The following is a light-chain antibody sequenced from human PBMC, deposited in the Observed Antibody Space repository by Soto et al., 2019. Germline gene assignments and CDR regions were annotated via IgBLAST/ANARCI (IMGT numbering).Light chain of an antibody. V-gene: IGLV2-14*03. CDR3: SSYTGTRSYV. J-gene: IGLJ1*01. CDR2: DVS. Sequence: QSALTQPASVSGSPGQSITISCTGTSSDVGGYNYVSWYLQHPGRAPKLMIYDVSNRPSGVSNRFSGSKSDNTASLTISGLQAEDEADYYCSSYTGTRSYVFGTGTKLTVL. CDR1: SSDVGGYNY.